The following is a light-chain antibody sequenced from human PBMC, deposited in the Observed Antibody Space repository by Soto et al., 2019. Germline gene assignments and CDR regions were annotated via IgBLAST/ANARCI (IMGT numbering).Light chain of an antibody. J-gene: IGLJ2*01. V-gene: IGLV1-44*01. CDR3: AAWDDSPNGVL. CDR2: NNN. CDR1: SSNIRSNT. Sequence: QSVLTQPPSASGTPGQRVTISCSGSSSNIRSNTVNWYQQLPGTAPKLLIYNNNHRPSGVPDRISGSKSGTTASLAISGLQSEDEADYYCAAWDDSPNGVLFGGGTKVTVL.